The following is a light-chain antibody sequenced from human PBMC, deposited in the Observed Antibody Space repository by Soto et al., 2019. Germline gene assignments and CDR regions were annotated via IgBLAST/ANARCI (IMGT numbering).Light chain of an antibody. J-gene: IGKJ1*01. Sequence: ESVLTQSPGPLSLSPGERATLSCRSSQSVSSNYLAWYQQKPGQAPRLLIYGASTRATGIPDRFSGSGSGTDFTLTISRLEPEDSAVYYCQQYGSSPTWTLGQGTKVDI. CDR1: QSVSSNY. CDR3: QQYGSSPTWT. CDR2: GAS. V-gene: IGKV3-20*01.